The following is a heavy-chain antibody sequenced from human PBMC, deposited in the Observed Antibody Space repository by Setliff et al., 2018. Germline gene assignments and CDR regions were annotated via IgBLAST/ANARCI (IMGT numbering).Heavy chain of an antibody. CDR1: GGSMSSSGYY. D-gene: IGHD3-9*01. CDR3: ATHFSDYDILTGYYPFDY. CDR2: IYYSGST. V-gene: IGHV4-39*01. J-gene: IGHJ4*02. Sequence: SETLSLTCTVFGGSMSSSGYYWAWIRQSPGKGLEWIGSIYYSGSTYYNPSLKSRVTISVDTSKNQFSLKLISVTAADTAVYYCATHFSDYDILTGYYPFDYWGQGTLVTVSS.